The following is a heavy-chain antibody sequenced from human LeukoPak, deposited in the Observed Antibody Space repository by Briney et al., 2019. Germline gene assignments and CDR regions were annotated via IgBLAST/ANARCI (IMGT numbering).Heavy chain of an antibody. J-gene: IGHJ6*03. CDR3: ARRYYMDV. CDR1: GGSISSSSYY. CDR2: IYYSGST. Sequence: SETLSLTCTVSGGSISSSSYYWVWIRQPPGKGLEWIGSIYYSGSTYYNPSLKSRVTISVDTSMNQFPLKLSSVTAADTAVYYCARRYYMDVWGKGTTVTISS. V-gene: IGHV4-39*01.